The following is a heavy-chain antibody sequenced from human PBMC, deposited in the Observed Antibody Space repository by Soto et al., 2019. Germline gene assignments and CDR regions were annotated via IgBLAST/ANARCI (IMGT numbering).Heavy chain of an antibody. CDR2: AYSNGAT. CDR3: ARDTLAGLDP. V-gene: IGHV4-59*01. Sequence: SETLSLTCTVSGGSISSYYWSWIRQPPGKGLEWIGYAYSNGATNHNPSLQSRVTISIDTSKNQFSLKLTSVTAADTAVYYCARDTLAGLDPWGQGILVTVSS. J-gene: IGHJ5*02. CDR1: GGSISSYY.